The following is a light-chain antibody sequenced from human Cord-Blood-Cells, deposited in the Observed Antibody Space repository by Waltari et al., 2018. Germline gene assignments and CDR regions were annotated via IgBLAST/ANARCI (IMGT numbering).Light chain of an antibody. CDR3: QQSYSTLMYS. CDR2: AAS. CDR1: QSISSY. J-gene: IGKJ2*03. V-gene: IGKV1-39*01. Sequence: DIQMTQSPSSLSASVGDRVTIPCRASQSISSYLNWYQQTPGKAPKPLIYAASSLQSGVPSRFSGSGSGTDFTLTISRLQPEDFATYYCQQSYSTLMYSFGQGTKLEIK.